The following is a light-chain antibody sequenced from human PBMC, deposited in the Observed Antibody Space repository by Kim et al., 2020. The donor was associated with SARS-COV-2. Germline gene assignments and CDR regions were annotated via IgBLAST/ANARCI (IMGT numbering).Light chain of an antibody. CDR3: QAWDSSTVV. J-gene: IGLJ6*01. CDR1: KLGDKY. Sequence: SVSPGQTASITCSGDKLGDKYASWYQQKPGQSPILVVYQDTKRPSGIPERFSGSNSGNTATLTISGTQAVDEADYYCQAWDSSTVVFGGGTKVTVL. CDR2: QDT. V-gene: IGLV3-1*01.